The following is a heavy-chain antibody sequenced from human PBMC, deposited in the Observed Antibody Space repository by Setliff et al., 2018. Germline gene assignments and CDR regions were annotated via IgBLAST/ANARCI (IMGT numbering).Heavy chain of an antibody. CDR1: GYTFTTYG. D-gene: IGHD3-3*02. CDR2: ISAYSGDA. J-gene: IGHJ4*02. CDR3: ARDPTNHFWSAYWPF. V-gene: IGHV1-18*01. Sequence: GASVKVSCKTSGYTFTTYGISWLRQAPGQGLEWMGWISAYSGDASYVQKFQGRVTMTADTSTSTVYMELRSLRSDDTAVYFCARDPTNHFWSAYWPFWGQGTLVTVSS.